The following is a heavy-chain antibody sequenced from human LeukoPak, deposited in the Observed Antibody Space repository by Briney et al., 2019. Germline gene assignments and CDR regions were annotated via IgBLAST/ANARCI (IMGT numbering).Heavy chain of an antibody. CDR3: ARDGGDYYDSSGYPFHH. J-gene: IGHJ1*01. CDR1: GFTFGSYN. V-gene: IGHV3-21*01. D-gene: IGHD3-22*01. CDR2: ISTSSSYI. Sequence: KTGGSLRLSCAASGFTFGSYNMNWVRHAPGKGMEWVSSISTSSSYIYYEDSVKGRFTISRDNAKKSLYLQMNSLRAGDTAVYYCARDGGDYYDSSGYPFHHWGQGTLVTVSS.